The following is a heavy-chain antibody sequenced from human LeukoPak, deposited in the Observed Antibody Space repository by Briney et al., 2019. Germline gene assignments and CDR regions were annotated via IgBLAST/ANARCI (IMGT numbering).Heavy chain of an antibody. Sequence: SETLSHTCTVSGVSISSSNYYWGWIRQPPGKGLEWIGSIYYSGSTYYNPSLKSRVTISVDTSKNQFSLKLSSVTAADTAVYYCARRYYSGSGSYPAHIDYWGQGTLVTVSS. D-gene: IGHD3-10*01. J-gene: IGHJ4*02. CDR3: ARRYYSGSGSYPAHIDY. V-gene: IGHV4-39*01. CDR2: IYYSGST. CDR1: GVSISSSNYY.